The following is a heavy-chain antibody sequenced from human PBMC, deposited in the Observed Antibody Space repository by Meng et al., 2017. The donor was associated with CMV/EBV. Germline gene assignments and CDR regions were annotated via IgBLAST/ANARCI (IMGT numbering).Heavy chain of an antibody. CDR3: AREDCSSTSCYTGYYGMDV. Sequence: GSLRLSCAVYGGSFSGYYWSWIRQPPGKGLEWIGEINHSGSTNYNPSLKSRVTISVDTSKNQFSLKLSSVTAADTAVYYCAREDCSSTSCYTGYYGMDVWGQGTTVTVSS. CDR1: GGSFSGYY. D-gene: IGHD2-2*02. V-gene: IGHV4-34*01. J-gene: IGHJ6*02. CDR2: INHSGST.